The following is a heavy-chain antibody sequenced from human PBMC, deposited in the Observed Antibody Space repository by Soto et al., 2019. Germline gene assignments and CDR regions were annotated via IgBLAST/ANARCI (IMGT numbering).Heavy chain of an antibody. CDR1: GFIFSDYG. Sequence: HVPLVESGGGVVQPGRSLRLSCSASGFIFSDYGFQWVRQAPGTGLEWLTLINFDGTKKKFAESVRGRFPISRDNSNKTLFLKMTSLRGDDTAVYYWARGGAGVVTAIDSWGQGTLVTVSS. V-gene: IGHV3-33*01. J-gene: IGHJ4*02. CDR2: INFDGTKK. D-gene: IGHD2-21*02. CDR3: ARGGAGVVTAIDS.